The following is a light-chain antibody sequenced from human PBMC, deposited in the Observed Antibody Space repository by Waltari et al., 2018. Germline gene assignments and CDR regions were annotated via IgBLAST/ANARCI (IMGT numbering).Light chain of an antibody. CDR3: QQYSNWPLT. V-gene: IGKV3-15*01. J-gene: IGKJ4*01. Sequence: EIVLTQSPVTLSLSPGERATLSCRASKSVRSDFLAWYQQKPGQAPRLLIYGVSTRATGVPARFSGSGSGTEFTLIISSLQSEDFAVYFCQQYSNWPLTFGGGTKVQIK. CDR2: GVS. CDR1: KSVRSD.